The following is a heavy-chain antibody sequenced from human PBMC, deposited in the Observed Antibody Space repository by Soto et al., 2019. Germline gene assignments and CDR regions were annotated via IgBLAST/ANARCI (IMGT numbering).Heavy chain of an antibody. D-gene: IGHD6-13*01. Sequence: VQMVESGGGVVQPGGSLRLSCEASGFAFDTYAMHWVRQAPGKGLEWVALVSSDGTKKHLADSVKGRFTISRDNSKSLVYLQMKSLRGEDTAVYYCAKAVAAAYYYHYYGMDVWGQGTAVTVSS. CDR3: AKAVAAAYYYHYYGMDV. CDR2: VSSDGTKK. V-gene: IGHV3-30-3*01. J-gene: IGHJ6*02. CDR1: GFAFDTYA.